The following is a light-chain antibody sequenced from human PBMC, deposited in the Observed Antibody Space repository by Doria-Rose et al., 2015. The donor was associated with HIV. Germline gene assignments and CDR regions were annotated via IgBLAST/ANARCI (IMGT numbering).Light chain of an antibody. CDR1: QSFSSTY. Sequence: EIVMTQSPGTLSLSPGERATLSCRASQSFSSTYLAWYQQKPGQAPSLLIYDGSTRATGIPDRSSASGPGTDFTLTINRLKPEDFALYYCHQYGTSWTFGQGTKVEI. J-gene: IGKJ1*01. CDR3: HQYGTSWT. CDR2: DGS. V-gene: IGKV3-20*01.